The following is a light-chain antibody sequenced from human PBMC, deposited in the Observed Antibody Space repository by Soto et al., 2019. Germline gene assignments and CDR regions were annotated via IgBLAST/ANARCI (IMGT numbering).Light chain of an antibody. CDR3: QQYYSYPPT. Sequence: AIRMTQSASSLSASTGDRVTITCRASQGISSYLAWYQQKPGKAPKLLIYAASTLQSGVPSRFSGSGSGTDFTLTISCLQSADFATYYCQQYYSYPPTFGGGTKVEIK. CDR1: QGISSY. J-gene: IGKJ4*01. V-gene: IGKV1-8*01. CDR2: AAS.